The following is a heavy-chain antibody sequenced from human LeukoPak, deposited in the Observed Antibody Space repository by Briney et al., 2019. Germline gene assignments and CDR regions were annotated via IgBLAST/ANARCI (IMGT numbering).Heavy chain of an antibody. CDR1: GFTVSSNY. D-gene: IGHD3-10*01. Sequence: GGSLRLSCAASGFTVSSNYMSWVRQAPGKGLEWVSVLYSGGSTYYADSVKGRFTISRDNSKNTLYLQMNSLRAEDTAVYYCARDLIENYSFYPSWGQGTLVTVSS. CDR3: ARDLIENYSFYPS. CDR2: LYSGGST. V-gene: IGHV3-66*02. J-gene: IGHJ5*02.